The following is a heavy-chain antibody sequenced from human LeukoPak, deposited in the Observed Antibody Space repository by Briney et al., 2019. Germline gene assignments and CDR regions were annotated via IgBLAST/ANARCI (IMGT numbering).Heavy chain of an antibody. CDR1: GGSISSSSYY. J-gene: IGHJ6*02. CDR3: ARGTPIYGMDV. V-gene: IGHV4-39*07. CDR2: IYYSGST. Sequence: PSETLSLTCTVSGGSISSSSYYWGWIRQPPGKGLEWIGSIYYSGSTYYNPSLKSRVTISVDTSKNQFSLKLSSVTAADTAVYYCARGTPIYGMDVWGQGTTVTVSS.